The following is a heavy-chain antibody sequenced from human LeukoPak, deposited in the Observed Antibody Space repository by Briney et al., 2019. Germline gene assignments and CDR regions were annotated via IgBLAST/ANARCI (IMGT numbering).Heavy chain of an antibody. CDR1: GFTFRSFG. V-gene: IGHV3-33*06. D-gene: IGHD2-15*01. Sequence: GGSLRLSCVASGFTFRSFGMHWVRQAPGTGLEWVAVLWYDGTNKNYADSVKGRFTISRDNFKNTLYLQMNSLRAEDTAIYYCAKDLCSDASCSSRGIDYWGQGTLVTVSS. CDR2: LWYDGTNK. CDR3: AKDLCSDASCSSRGIDY. J-gene: IGHJ4*02.